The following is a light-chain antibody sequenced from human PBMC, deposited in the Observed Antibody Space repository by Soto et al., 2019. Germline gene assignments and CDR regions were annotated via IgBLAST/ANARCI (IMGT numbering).Light chain of an antibody. CDR2: EVS. V-gene: IGLV2-8*01. J-gene: IGLJ2*01. CDR3: SSYAGSNFVV. Sequence: QSALTQPPSASGSPGQSVTISCTGTSSDVGGYNYVSWYQQHPGKAPKRMIYEVSKRPSGVPDRFSGSKSGNTASLTVSGLQAEDEADYYCSSYAGSNFVVFGGGTKLTVL. CDR1: SSDVGGYNY.